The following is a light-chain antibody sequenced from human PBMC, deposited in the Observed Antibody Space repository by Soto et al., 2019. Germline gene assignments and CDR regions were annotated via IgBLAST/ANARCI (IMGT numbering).Light chain of an antibody. CDR2: ATS. CDR1: QSVSSSY. Sequence: EIVLTQCPGTRCLFPGERATLSCMASQSVSSSYLAWHQQKPXQAHRLVXYATSSRATGIPDRFSGSGSGTDFTLIISRLEPEDFGVYYCQQYGSSPPITFGQGTRLEIK. V-gene: IGKV3-20*01. J-gene: IGKJ5*01. CDR3: QQYGSSPPIT.